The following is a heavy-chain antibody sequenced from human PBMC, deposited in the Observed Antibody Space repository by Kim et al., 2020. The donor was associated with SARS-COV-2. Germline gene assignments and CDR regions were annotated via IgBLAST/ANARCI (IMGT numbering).Heavy chain of an antibody. Sequence: SVKVSCKASGYTFTSYYMHWVRQAPGQGLEWMGIINPSGGSTSYAQKFQGRVTMTRDTSTSTVYMELSSLRSEDTAVYYCAREGYSYGDAFDIWGQGTMVTVSS. CDR3: AREGYSYGDAFDI. CDR2: INPSGGST. D-gene: IGHD5-18*01. J-gene: IGHJ3*02. V-gene: IGHV1-46*01. CDR1: GYTFTSYY.